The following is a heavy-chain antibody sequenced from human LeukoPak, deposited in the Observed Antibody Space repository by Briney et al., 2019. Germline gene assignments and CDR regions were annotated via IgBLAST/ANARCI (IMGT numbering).Heavy chain of an antibody. CDR1: GGSISSSNYC. CDR2: ICYSGSTYSSGST. D-gene: IGHD2-15*01. CDR3: ARHGFGGYCSGSSCYFAY. Sequence: PSETLSLTCTVSGGSISSSNYCGGWIRQPPGKGLEWIGSICYSGSTYSSGSTYYNPSLKSRVTISVDTSNNQFSLKLSSVTAADTAVYYCARHGFGGYCSGSSCYFAYWGQGTLVTVSS. V-gene: IGHV4-39*01. J-gene: IGHJ4*02.